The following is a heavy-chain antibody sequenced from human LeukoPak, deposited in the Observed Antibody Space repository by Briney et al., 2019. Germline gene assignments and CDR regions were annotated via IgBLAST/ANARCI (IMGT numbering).Heavy chain of an antibody. CDR3: ARLYSSYVLDY. D-gene: IGHD5-12*01. J-gene: IGHJ4*02. CDR1: GGSISSYY. V-gene: IGHV4-59*08. CDR2: IYYSGST. Sequence: SETLSLTCTVSGGSISSYYWSWIRQPPGKGLEWIGYIYYSGSTNYNPSLKSRVTISVDTSKNQFSLKLSSVTAADTAVYYCARLYSSYVLDYWGQGTLVTVSS.